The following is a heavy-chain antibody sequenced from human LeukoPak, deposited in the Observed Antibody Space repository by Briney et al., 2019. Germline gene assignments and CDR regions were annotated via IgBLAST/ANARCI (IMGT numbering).Heavy chain of an antibody. CDR2: IYPGDSDT. D-gene: IGHD3-10*01. J-gene: IGHJ2*01. CDR1: GYSFTSYW. CDR3: ARPPTRYYGSGSYYSPYFWYFDL. Sequence: GESLKISCKGSGYSFTSYWIGWVRQMPGKGLEWMGIIYPGDSDTRYSPSFQGQVTISADKSISTAYLQWSSLKASDTAMYYCARPPTRYYGSGSYYSPYFWYFDLWGRGTLVTVSS. V-gene: IGHV5-51*01.